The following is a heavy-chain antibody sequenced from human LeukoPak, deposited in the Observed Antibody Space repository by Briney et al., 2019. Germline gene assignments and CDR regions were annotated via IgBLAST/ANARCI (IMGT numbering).Heavy chain of an antibody. Sequence: GGSLRLSCAASEFTFRSSEMSWRRQAPGKGLEWVSYISSSGSTIYYADSVKGRFTISRDNAKNSLDLQMNSLRAEDTAVYYCGRAPPKYRLDWFDPWGQGTLVTVSS. CDR3: GRAPPKYRLDWFDP. CDR1: EFTFRSSE. V-gene: IGHV3-48*03. CDR2: ISSSGSTI. J-gene: IGHJ5*02. D-gene: IGHD2-2*02.